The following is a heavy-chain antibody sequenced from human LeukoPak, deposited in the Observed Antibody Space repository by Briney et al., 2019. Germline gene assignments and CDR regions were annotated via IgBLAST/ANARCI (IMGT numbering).Heavy chain of an antibody. CDR3: ARTRSYYDSSGYINYFDY. V-gene: IGHV4-59*01. J-gene: IGHJ4*02. D-gene: IGHD3-22*01. Sequence: KTSETLSLTCTVSGGSISSYYWSWIRQPPGKGLEWIGYIYYSGSTNYKPSLKSRVTISVDTSKNQFSLKLSSVTAADTAVYYCARTRSYYDSSGYINYFDYWGQGTLVTVSS. CDR1: GGSISSYY. CDR2: IYYSGST.